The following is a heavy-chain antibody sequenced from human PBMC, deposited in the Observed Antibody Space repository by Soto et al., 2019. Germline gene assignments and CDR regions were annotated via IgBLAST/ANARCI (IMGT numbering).Heavy chain of an antibody. CDR2: IIPIFGTA. Sequence: SGQVCGKASGATFGSYAISWVRQAPGQGLEWVGGIIPIFGTANYGQKFQGRVTITADESTSTAYMELSSLRSEDTAVYYCARDMVTIFGVVIIPRPLGMDVWGQGTTVTVSS. J-gene: IGHJ6*02. CDR1: GATFGSYA. CDR3: ARDMVTIFGVVIIPRPLGMDV. V-gene: IGHV1-69*01. D-gene: IGHD3-3*01.